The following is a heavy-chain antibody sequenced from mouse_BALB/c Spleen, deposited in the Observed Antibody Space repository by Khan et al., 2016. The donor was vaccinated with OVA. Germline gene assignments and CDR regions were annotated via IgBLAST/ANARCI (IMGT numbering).Heavy chain of an antibody. CDR2: IYWDDDK. Sequence: QVTLKESGPGILQPSQTLSLTCSFSGFSLSTSALGVSWIRQPSGKGLEWLAHIYWDDDKRYNPSLESRLTISKDTSRNQVFLKITSVDTADTATYYCARRLYYNGSVYFDYWGQGTTLTVSS. D-gene: IGHD1-1*01. V-gene: IGHV8-12*01. CDR3: ARRLYYNGSVYFDY. CDR1: GFSLSTSALG. J-gene: IGHJ2*01.